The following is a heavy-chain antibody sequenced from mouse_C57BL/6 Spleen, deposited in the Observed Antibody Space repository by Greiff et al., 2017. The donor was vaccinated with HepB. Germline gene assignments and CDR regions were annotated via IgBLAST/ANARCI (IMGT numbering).Heavy chain of an antibody. J-gene: IGHJ2*01. V-gene: IGHV5-16*01. CDR3: AREGSDCYFDY. CDR1: GFTFSDYY. CDR2: INYDGSST. Sequence: EVQRVESEGGLVQPGSSMKLSCTASGFTFSDYYMAWVRQVPEKGLEWVANINYDGSSTYYLDSLKSRFIISRDNAKNILYLQMSSLKSEDTATYYCAREGSDCYFDYWGQGTTLTVSS.